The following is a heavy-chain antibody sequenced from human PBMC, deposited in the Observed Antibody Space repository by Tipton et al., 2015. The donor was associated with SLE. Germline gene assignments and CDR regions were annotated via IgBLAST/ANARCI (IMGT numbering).Heavy chain of an antibody. CDR2: IDYGGST. J-gene: IGHJ4*02. CDR1: GDSISSYY. V-gene: IGHV4-59*01. CDR3: ASLPGGYSYGSSFDY. D-gene: IGHD5-18*01. Sequence: TLSLTCTVSGDSISSYYWSWIRQPPGKGLEWIGSIDYGGSTNYNPSLKSRVTISVHTSKSQFSLKLSSVTAADTAVYYCASLPGGYSYGSSFDYWGQGTLVTVSS.